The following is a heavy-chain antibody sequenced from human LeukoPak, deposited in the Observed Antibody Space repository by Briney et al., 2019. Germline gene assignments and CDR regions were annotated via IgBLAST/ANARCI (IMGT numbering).Heavy chain of an antibody. D-gene: IGHD6-19*01. CDR1: GGSISSGGYY. J-gene: IGHJ4*02. CDR3: ARAVSGRLDY. CDR2: IYYSGST. Sequence: SETLSLTCTVSGGSISSGGYYWSWIRQHPGKGLEWIGYIYYSGSTYYNPSLKSRVTISVDTSKNQFSLKLSSVTAADTAIYYCARAVSGRLDYWGQGTLVTVSS. V-gene: IGHV4-31*03.